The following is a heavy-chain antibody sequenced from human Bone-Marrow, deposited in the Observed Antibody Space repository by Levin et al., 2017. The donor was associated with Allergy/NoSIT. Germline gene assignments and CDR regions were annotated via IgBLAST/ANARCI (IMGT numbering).Heavy chain of an antibody. D-gene: IGHD6-6*01. CDR1: GGSISSYY. J-gene: IGHJ4*02. Sequence: SETLSLTCTVSGGSISSYYWSWIRQPPGKGLEWIGYIYYSGSTNYNPSLKSRVTISVDTSKNQFSLKLSSVTAADTAVYYCARHVFEAAPNFDYWGQGTLVTVSS. CDR3: ARHVFEAAPNFDY. CDR2: IYYSGST. V-gene: IGHV4-59*08.